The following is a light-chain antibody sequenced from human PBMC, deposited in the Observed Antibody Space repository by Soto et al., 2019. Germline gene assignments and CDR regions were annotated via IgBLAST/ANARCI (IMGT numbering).Light chain of an antibody. CDR1: QSVTSD. V-gene: IGKV3-15*01. CDR3: RQYNQWPLT. CDR2: GAA. Sequence: ETVMTQSPVTLSVSPGQRVTLSCRASQSVTSDLAWYQQRPGQAPRLLIYGAATRATGIPARFSGSGSGTEFTLTISSLQSEDFALYYCRQYNQWPLTFGGGTKVEIK. J-gene: IGKJ4*01.